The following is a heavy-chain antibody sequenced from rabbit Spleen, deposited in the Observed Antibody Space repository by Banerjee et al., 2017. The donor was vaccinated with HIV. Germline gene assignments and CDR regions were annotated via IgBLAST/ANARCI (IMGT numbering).Heavy chain of an antibody. CDR1: GFDFSNYY. CDR2: IDPIFTTT. D-gene: IGHD6-1*01. CDR3: VRDQARMLDL. Sequence: KLVESGGGLVQPGGSLKLSCKASGFDFSNYYMNWVRQAPGKGLEWIGYIDPIFTTTHYASWVNGRFTISRDIDQNTLYLQLNSLTAADTATYFCVRDQARMLDLWGQGTLVTVS. V-gene: IGHV1S7*01. J-gene: IGHJ4*01.